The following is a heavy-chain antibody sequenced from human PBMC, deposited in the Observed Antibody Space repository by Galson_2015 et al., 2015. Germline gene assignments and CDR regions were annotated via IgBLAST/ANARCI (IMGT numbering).Heavy chain of an antibody. D-gene: IGHD6-13*01. CDR1: GFTFDDYA. CDR2: ISWNSGSI. Sequence: SLRLSCAASGFTFDDYAMHWVRHAPGKGLEWVSGISWNSGSIGYADSVKGRFTISRDNSKNSLYLLMNSLRAEDTALYYCAKDLYSSSWYLYFQHWGQGTLVPVSS. V-gene: IGHV3-9*01. CDR3: AKDLYSSSWYLYFQH. J-gene: IGHJ1*01.